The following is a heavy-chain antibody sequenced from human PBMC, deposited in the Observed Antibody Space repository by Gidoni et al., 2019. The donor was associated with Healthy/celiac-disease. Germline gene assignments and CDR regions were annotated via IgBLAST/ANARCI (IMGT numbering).Heavy chain of an antibody. CDR3: ASQLGSGLDY. V-gene: IGHV5-51*01. CDR1: GYSFTRYW. J-gene: IGHJ4*02. CDR2: IYHGDSDT. D-gene: IGHD3-10*01. Sequence: EVQLVQSGAEVKKPGEALKISCTGSGYSFTRYWIGWGRQMPGKGLEWMGIIYHGDSDTRYSQSFQGQVTISAAKSTSTAYLQWSSLKASDTAMYYCASQLGSGLDYWGQGTLVTVSS.